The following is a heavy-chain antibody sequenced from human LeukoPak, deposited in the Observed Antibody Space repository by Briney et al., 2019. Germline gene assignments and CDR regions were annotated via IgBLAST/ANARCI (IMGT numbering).Heavy chain of an antibody. CDR1: GYTFTGYY. D-gene: IGHD7-27*01. J-gene: IGHJ4*02. V-gene: IGHV1-2*02. CDR2: INPNNGGT. CDR3: ARDRSGDFDY. Sequence: GASVKVSCKASGYTFTGYYMHWVRQTPGQGLEWMGWINPNNGGTNYAQKFQGRVTMTRDTSFSTAYMVLNRLRSDDTAVYYCARDRSGDFDYWGQGTLVTVSS.